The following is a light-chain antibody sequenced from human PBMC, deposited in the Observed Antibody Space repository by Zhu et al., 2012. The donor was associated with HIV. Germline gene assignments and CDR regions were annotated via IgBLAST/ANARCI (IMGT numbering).Light chain of an antibody. CDR2: GPS. Sequence: EIVLTQSPGTLSLSPGERATLSCRASQSVGSTYLAWYQQKPGQALRLLIYGPSNRATGIPDRFSGSGSGTDFTLTISRLESEDFAVHYCQQYFRSPMTFGQGTKLEIK. CDR3: QQYFRSPMT. CDR1: QSVGSTY. V-gene: IGKV3-20*01. J-gene: IGKJ1*01.